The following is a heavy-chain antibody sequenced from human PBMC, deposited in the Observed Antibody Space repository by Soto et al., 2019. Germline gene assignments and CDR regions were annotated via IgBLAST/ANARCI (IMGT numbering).Heavy chain of an antibody. CDR3: ARGIWFGEFLAYGMDV. CDR1: GYTFTSYD. J-gene: IGHJ6*02. D-gene: IGHD3-10*01. V-gene: IGHV1-8*01. Sequence: ASVKVSCKASGYTFTSYDINWVRQATGQGLEWMGWMNPNSGNTGYAQKFRGRVTMTRNTSISTAYMELSSLRSEDTAVYYCARGIWFGEFLAYGMDVWGQGTTVTVSS. CDR2: MNPNSGNT.